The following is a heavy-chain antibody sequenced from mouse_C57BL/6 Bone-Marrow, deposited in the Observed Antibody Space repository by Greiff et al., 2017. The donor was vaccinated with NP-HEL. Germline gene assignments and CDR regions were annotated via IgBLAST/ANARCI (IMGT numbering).Heavy chain of an antibody. CDR1: GFNIKDDY. CDR3: TTGGGSSYNWYFDV. D-gene: IGHD1-1*01. J-gene: IGHJ1*03. CDR2: IDPENGDT. Sequence: VQLKQSGAELVRPGASVKLSCTASGFNIKDDYMHWVKQRPEQGLEWIGWIDPENGDTEYASKFQGKATITADTSSNTAYLQLSSLTSEDTAVYYCTTGGGSSYNWYFDVWGTGTTVTVSS. V-gene: IGHV14-4*01.